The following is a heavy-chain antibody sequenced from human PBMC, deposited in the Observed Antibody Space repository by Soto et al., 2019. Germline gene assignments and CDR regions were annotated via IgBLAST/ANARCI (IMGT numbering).Heavy chain of an antibody. CDR2: VNHGGST. CDR3: ARAAVAAGGPFDK. Sequence: SETLSLTCAVSGGSFSGFFWGWIRQPPGKGLEWIGEVNHGGSTNYNPSLKSRVTISSDTSKNHFSLTLRSVTAADTAVYYCARAAVAAGGPFDKWGQGALVTVSS. CDR1: GGSFSGFF. V-gene: IGHV4-34*01. D-gene: IGHD2-15*01. J-gene: IGHJ4*02.